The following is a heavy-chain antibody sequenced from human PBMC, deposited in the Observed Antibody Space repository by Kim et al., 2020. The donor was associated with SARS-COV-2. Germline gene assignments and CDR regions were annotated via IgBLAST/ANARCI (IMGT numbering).Heavy chain of an antibody. J-gene: IGHJ4*02. V-gene: IGHV4-59*08. Sequence: SETLSLTCTVSGGSMSGYYWSWIRQSPGKGLEWIGYIFYNGNTGYNPSLKSRVTISLDTSKSQFSLRLSSVTAADTAVYYCARHARGSFTDYFDYWGQG. D-gene: IGHD2-15*01. CDR2: IFYNGNT. CDR1: GGSMSGYY. CDR3: ARHARGSFTDYFDY.